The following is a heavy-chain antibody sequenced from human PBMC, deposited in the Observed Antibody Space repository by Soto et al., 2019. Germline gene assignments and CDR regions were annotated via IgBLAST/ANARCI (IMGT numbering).Heavy chain of an antibody. D-gene: IGHD6-13*01. J-gene: IGHJ4*02. Sequence: ASVKVSCKASGYTFTSYGITWVRQAPGQGLEWMAWINPYNGNTKYAEKFLGRVTVTTDTSTATAYMEVRSLTSGDTAVFYCARVGVGLAAPRVWPYWGQGTPVTVSS. CDR2: INPYNGNT. V-gene: IGHV1-18*01. CDR1: GYTFTSYG. CDR3: ARVGVGLAAPRVWPY.